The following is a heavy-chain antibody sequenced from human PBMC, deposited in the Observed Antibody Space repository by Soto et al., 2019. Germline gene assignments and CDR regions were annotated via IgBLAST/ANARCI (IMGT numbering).Heavy chain of an antibody. Sequence: SETLSLTCTVSGGSISSYYWSWIRQPPGKGLEWIGYIYYSGSTNYNPSLKSRVTISVDTSKNQFSLKLSSVTAADTAVYYCARDQGYSYGLDAFDIWGQGTIVTVSS. CDR1: GGSISSYY. CDR3: ARDQGYSYGLDAFDI. D-gene: IGHD5-18*01. V-gene: IGHV4-59*01. J-gene: IGHJ3*02. CDR2: IYYSGST.